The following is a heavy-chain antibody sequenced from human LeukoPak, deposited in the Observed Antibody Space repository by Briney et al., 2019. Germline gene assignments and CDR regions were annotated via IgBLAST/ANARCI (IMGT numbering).Heavy chain of an antibody. CDR2: ISSSSSYI. CDR1: RSLN. Sequence: RSLNMDWLRNTPKKGLQSVSSISSSSSYIYYADSVKGRFTISRDNSKNSLYLQMNSLRAEDTAVYYCAREGGYFDWLYHYFDYWGQGTLVTVSS. J-gene: IGHJ4*02. D-gene: IGHD3-9*01. CDR3: AREGGYFDWLYHYFDY. V-gene: IGHV3-21*01.